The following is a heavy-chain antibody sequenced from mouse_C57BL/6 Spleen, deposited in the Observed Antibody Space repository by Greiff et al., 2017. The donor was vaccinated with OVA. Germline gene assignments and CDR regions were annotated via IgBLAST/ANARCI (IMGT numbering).Heavy chain of an antibody. Sequence: QVQLQQPGAELVKPGASVKLSCTASGYTFTSYWMHWVKQRPGQGLEWIGTIHTNSGCTNYNDKFKSKVTLTVDKSSSTAYLQLSSLTTEDSAGYYWARTLDYWGQGTTLTVSS. V-gene: IGHV1-64*01. CDR2: IHTNSGCT. J-gene: IGHJ2*01. CDR3: ARTLDY. CDR1: GYTFTSYW.